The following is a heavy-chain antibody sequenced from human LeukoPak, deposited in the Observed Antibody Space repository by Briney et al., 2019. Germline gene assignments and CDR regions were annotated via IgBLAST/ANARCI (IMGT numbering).Heavy chain of an antibody. CDR3: AREPRYSGSHFDY. CDR1: GYSISSGYY. CDR2: IYHSGST. Sequence: SETLSLTCTVSGYSISSGYYWGWIRQPPGKGLEWIGSIYHSGSTYYNPSLKSRVTISVDTFKNQFSLKLSSVTAADTAVYYCAREPRYSGSHFDYWGQGTLVTVSS. J-gene: IGHJ4*02. V-gene: IGHV4-38-2*02. D-gene: IGHD1-26*01.